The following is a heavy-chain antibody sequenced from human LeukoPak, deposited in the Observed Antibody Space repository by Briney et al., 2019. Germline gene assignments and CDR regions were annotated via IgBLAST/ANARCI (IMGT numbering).Heavy chain of an antibody. J-gene: IGHJ3*02. D-gene: IGHD1-1*01. V-gene: IGHV4-59*01. CDR3: ARYNSDRGAFDI. CDR2: IYYSGRT. Sequence: SETLSLTCTVSGGSISSYYWSWIRQPPGKGLEWIGYIYYSGRTNYNPSLKSRVTISVDTSKNQFSLKLSSVTAADTAVYYCARYNSDRGAFDIWGQGTMLTVSS. CDR1: GGSISSYY.